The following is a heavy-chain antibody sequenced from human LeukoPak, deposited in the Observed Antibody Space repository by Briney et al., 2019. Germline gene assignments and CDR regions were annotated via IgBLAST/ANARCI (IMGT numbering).Heavy chain of an antibody. J-gene: IGHJ6*03. CDR2: ISGSGSST. CDR3: AKDRTYYDFWSGYPYYYYYYMDV. D-gene: IGHD3-3*01. CDR1: GFTFSSYA. Sequence: GGSLRLSCAASGFTFSSYAMSWVRQAPGKGLEWVSAISGSGSSTYYADSVKGRFTISRDNSKNTLYLQMNSLRAEDTAVYYCAKDRTYYDFWSGYPYYYYYYMDVWGKGTTVTVSS. V-gene: IGHV3-23*01.